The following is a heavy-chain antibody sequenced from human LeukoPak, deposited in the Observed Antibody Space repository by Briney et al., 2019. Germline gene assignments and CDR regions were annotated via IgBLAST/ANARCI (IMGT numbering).Heavy chain of an antibody. D-gene: IGHD6-13*01. CDR2: ISSSSSYM. CDR1: GFTFSTYS. J-gene: IGHJ4*02. V-gene: IGHV3-21*01. CDR3: ARDRNSSSWFGGY. Sequence: GGSLRLSCAASGFTFSTYSMNWVRQTPGKGLEWVSSISSSSSYMYYADSVKGRFTISRDNAKNSLYLQMNSLRAEDTAVYYCARDRNSSSWFGGYWGQGTLVTVSS.